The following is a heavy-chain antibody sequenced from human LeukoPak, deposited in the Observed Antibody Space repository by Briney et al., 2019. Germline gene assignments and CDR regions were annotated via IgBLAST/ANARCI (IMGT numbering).Heavy chain of an antibody. CDR1: SGSLSSYY. J-gene: IGHJ3*02. D-gene: IGHD1-1*01. CDR3: ARFRGTNAFDI. CDR2: IYYSGST. Sequence: SETLSLTCTVSSGSLSSYYWSWIRQPPGKGLEWIGYIYYSGSTYYNPSLKSRVTISVDTSKNQFSLKLSSVTAADTAVYYCARFRGTNAFDIWGQGTMVTVSS. V-gene: IGHV4-59*12.